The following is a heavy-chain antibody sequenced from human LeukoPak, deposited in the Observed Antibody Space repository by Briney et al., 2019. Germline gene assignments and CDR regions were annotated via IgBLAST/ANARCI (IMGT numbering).Heavy chain of an antibody. D-gene: IGHD3-10*01. V-gene: IGHV1-2*02. Sequence: ASVKVSCKASGYTFTGYYMHWVRPAPGQGLEWMGWINPNSGGTNYAQKFQGRVTMTRDTSISTAYMELSRLRSDDTAVYYCARDRGRTAMVRGVINWFDPWGQGTLVTVSS. CDR1: GYTFTGYY. CDR3: ARDRGRTAMVRGVINWFDP. CDR2: INPNSGGT. J-gene: IGHJ5*02.